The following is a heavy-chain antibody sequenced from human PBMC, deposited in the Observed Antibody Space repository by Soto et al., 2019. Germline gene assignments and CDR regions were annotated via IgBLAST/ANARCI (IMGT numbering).Heavy chain of an antibody. J-gene: IGHJ3*02. CDR2: IYYSGST. D-gene: IGHD3-16*02. Sequence: PSETLSLTCTVSGGSISSYYWSWIRQPPGKGLEWIGYIYYSGSTNYNPSLKSRVTISVDTSKNQFSLKLSSVTAADTAVYYCARVYYDYIWGSYRADAFAIWGQGTMVTVSS. CDR1: GGSISSYY. V-gene: IGHV4-59*01. CDR3: ARVYYDYIWGSYRADAFAI.